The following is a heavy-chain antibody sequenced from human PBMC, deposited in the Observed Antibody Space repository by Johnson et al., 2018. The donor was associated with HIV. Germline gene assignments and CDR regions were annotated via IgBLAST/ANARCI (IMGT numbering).Heavy chain of an antibody. CDR2: IGTAGDT. Sequence: VQLVESGGGVVQPGGSLRLSCAASGFTFSSYAMHWVRQATGKGLEWVSAIGTAGDTYCPGSVKGRFTLSRENAKNSLYLQMNSLIAGDTAVYYCAREGYCSGGSCYSNAFDIWGQGTMVTVSS. CDR3: AREGYCSGGSCYSNAFDI. D-gene: IGHD2-15*01. J-gene: IGHJ3*02. CDR1: GFTFSSYA. V-gene: IGHV3-13*01.